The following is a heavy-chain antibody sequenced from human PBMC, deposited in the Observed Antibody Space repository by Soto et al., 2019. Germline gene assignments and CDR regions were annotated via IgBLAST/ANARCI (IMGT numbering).Heavy chain of an antibody. Sequence: GGSLRLSRAASGFNFGAPLMAWVRPAPGKGLEWVADIKQDGSEKNYVDSVKGRVTISRDNSKNTLYLQMNSLRAEDTAVYYCAYLPDYGDGFDYWGQGTLVTVSS. D-gene: IGHD4-17*01. CDR3: AYLPDYGDGFDY. CDR2: IKQDGSEK. V-gene: IGHV3-7*01. J-gene: IGHJ4*02. CDR1: GFNFGAPL.